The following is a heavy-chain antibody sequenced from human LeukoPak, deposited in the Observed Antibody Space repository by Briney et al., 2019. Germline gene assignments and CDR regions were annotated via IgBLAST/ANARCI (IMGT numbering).Heavy chain of an antibody. D-gene: IGHD5-18*01. CDR3: ARVVDTAMVTGRSSTFDY. CDR2: MNPNSGNT. V-gene: IGHV1-8*01. Sequence: ASVKVSCKASGYTFTSYDINWVRQATGQGLEWMGWMNPNSGNTGYAQKFQGRVTMTRNTSISTAYMELSSLRSEDTAVYYCARVVDTAMVTGRSSTFDYWGQGTLVTVSS. CDR1: GYTFTSYD. J-gene: IGHJ4*02.